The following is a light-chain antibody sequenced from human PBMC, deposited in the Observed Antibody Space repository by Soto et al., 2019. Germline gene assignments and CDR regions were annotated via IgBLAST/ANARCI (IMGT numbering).Light chain of an antibody. V-gene: IGLV2-18*02. CDR1: SSDVGGSNG. CDR3: SSYTSSSTYV. J-gene: IGLJ1*01. Sequence: QSVLTQPPSASGSPGQSVAISCTGTSSDVGGSNGVSWYQQPPGTAPKLMIYDVSNRPSGVPDRFSGSKSGNTASLTISGLQADDEGDYYCSSYTSSSTYVFGTGTKVTVL. CDR2: DVS.